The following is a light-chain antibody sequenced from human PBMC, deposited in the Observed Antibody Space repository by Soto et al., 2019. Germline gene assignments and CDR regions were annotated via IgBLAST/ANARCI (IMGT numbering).Light chain of an antibody. J-gene: IGKJ1*01. CDR1: QDITNF. Sequence: DIQMTQSPSSLPASVGDRVTITCRASQDITNFLAWLQQRPGNAPKSLISSASTLLSGVQSRFSGDGSGTDYTLTISSLQPEYFATYSCLQYYTYPRTFGQGTKVDIK. CDR3: LQYYTYPRT. CDR2: SAS. V-gene: IGKV1-16*01.